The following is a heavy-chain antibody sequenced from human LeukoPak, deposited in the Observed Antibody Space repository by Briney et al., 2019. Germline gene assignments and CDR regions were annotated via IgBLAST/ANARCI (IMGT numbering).Heavy chain of an antibody. CDR3: ATPEMATSYYFDY. V-gene: IGHV3-53*01. Sequence: GGSLRLSCAASGFTVSSNYMSWVRQAPGKGLEWVPVIYSGGSTYYADSVKGRFTISRDNSKNTLYLQMNSLRAEDTAVYYCATPEMATSYYFDYWGQGTLVTVSS. CDR1: GFTVSSNY. D-gene: IGHD5-24*01. CDR2: IYSGGST. J-gene: IGHJ4*02.